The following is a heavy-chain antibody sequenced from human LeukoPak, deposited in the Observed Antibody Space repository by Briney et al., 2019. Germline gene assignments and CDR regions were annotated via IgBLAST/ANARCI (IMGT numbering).Heavy chain of an antibody. V-gene: IGHV1-69*01. D-gene: IGHD5-18*01. CDR1: GGTFSSYA. J-gene: IGHJ4*02. Sequence: GASVKVSCKASGGTFSSYAISWVRQAPGQGLEWMGGIIPIFGTANYAQKFQGRVTITADESTSTAYMELSSLRSEDTAVYYCARVGVGRRQIQLWSDYWGQGTLVTVSS. CDR2: IIPIFGTA. CDR3: ARVGVGRRQIQLWSDY.